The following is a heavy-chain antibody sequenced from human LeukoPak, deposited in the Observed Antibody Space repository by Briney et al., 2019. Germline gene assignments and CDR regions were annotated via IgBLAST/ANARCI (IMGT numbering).Heavy chain of an antibody. Sequence: GGSLRLSCAASGFTFSDYYMSWIRQAPGKGLEWVSYISSSSYTNYADSVKGRFTISRDNAKNSLYLQMNSLRAEDTAVYYCASWGSDIVATTWGQGTLVTVSS. J-gene: IGHJ4*02. V-gene: IGHV3-11*03. CDR1: GFTFSDYY. CDR2: ISSSSYT. D-gene: IGHD5-12*01. CDR3: ASWGSDIVATT.